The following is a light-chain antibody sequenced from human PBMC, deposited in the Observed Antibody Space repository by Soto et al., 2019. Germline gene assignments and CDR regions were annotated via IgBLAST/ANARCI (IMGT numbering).Light chain of an antibody. V-gene: IGLV4-60*02. Sequence: QSVLTQSSSASGSLGSSVKLTCTLSSGHSSYIIAWHQQQPGKAPRYLMKLEGSGSYNKGSGVPDRFSGSSSGADRYLTISNLQFEDEADYYCETWDSNTFWVFGGGTKLTVL. CDR2: LEGSGSY. J-gene: IGLJ3*02. CDR1: SGHSSYI. CDR3: ETWDSNTFWV.